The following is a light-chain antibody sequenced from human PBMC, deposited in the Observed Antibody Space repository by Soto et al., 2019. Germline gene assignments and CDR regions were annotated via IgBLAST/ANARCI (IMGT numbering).Light chain of an antibody. Sequence: NFMLTQPHSVSESPGKTVTISCTRSSGNIASKYVQWYQQRPGSAPSTVIYEYYERPSGVPDRFSGAIDSSSNSASLTISGLKTEDEADYYFQSYDNYHVVFGGGTKLTVL. CDR3: QSYDNYHVV. CDR2: EYY. CDR1: SGNIASKY. V-gene: IGLV6-57*04. J-gene: IGLJ2*01.